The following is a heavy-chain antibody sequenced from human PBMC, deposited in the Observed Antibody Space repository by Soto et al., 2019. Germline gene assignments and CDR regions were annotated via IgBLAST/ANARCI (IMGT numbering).Heavy chain of an antibody. CDR2: IIPILGIA. CDR1: GGTFSSYT. D-gene: IGHD6-13*01. J-gene: IGHJ5*02. CDR3: ASEYSSSDLLGNWFDP. V-gene: IGHV1-69*02. Sequence: QVQLVQSGAEVKKPGSSVKVSCKASGGTFSSYTISWVRQAPGQGLEWMGRIIPILGIANYAQKFQGRVTITADKXTXXAYMELSSLRSEDTAVYYCASEYSSSDLLGNWFDPWGQGTLVTVSS.